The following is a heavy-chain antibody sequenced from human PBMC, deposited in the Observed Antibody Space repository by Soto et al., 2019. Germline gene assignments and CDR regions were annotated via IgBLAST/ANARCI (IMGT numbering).Heavy chain of an antibody. Sequence: SETLSLTCTFSCDSVISGSYYWSWIRQPPGKGLEWIGYIYYSGSTNYNPSLKSRVTMSVDTSKNNFSLKLSSVTAADTAAYYCARDRARFCSGGSCYGVDPWGQGTLVTVSS. CDR3: ARDRARFCSGGSCYGVDP. CDR2: IYYSGST. V-gene: IGHV4-61*03. J-gene: IGHJ5*02. CDR1: CDSVISGSYY. D-gene: IGHD2-15*01.